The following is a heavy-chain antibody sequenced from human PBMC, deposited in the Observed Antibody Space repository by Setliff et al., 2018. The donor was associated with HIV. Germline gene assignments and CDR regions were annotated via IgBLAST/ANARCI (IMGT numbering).Heavy chain of an antibody. J-gene: IGHJ5*02. Sequence: NPSETLSLTCTVSGASINTHYWSWIRQPPGKGLEWIGCISHSGNTNFNPSLNSRVTISLDTSKNQFSLRLTSLTAADTAIYYCARSTVGAGASFPWGRGILVTVSS. V-gene: IGHV4-59*11. D-gene: IGHD1-26*01. CDR2: ISHSGNT. CDR1: GASINTHY. CDR3: ARSTVGAGASFP.